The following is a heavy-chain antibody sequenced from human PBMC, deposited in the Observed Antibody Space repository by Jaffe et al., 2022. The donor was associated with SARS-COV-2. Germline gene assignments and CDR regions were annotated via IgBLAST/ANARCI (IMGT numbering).Heavy chain of an antibody. CDR1: GGSISSSSYY. J-gene: IGHJ4*02. Sequence: QLQLQESGPGLVKPSETLSLTCTVSGGSISSSSYYWGWIRQPPGKGLEWIGSIYYSGSTYYNPSLKSRVTISVDTSKNQFSLKLSSVTAADTAVYYCARRGVVVIPSGYDYWGQGTLVTVSS. V-gene: IGHV4-39*01. D-gene: IGHD3-22*01. CDR2: IYYSGST. CDR3: ARRGVVVIPSGYDY.